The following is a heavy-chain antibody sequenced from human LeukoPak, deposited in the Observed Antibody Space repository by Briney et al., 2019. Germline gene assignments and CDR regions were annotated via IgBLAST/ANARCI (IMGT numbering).Heavy chain of an antibody. V-gene: IGHV4-59*08. CDR1: GDAVTASKY. J-gene: IGHJ4*02. CDR2: ISNAGST. CDR3: ARQFKGLVDS. Sequence: SETLSLTCSVSGDAVTASKYWTWIRLPPGKRLEWIGYISNAGSTEYNPSLKSRVIISLDTSKNQFSLKLISVTAADRAIYYCARQFKGLVDSWGQGTLVTVSS.